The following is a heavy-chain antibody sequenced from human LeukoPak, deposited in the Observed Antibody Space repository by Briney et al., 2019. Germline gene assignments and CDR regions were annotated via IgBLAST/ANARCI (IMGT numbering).Heavy chain of an antibody. J-gene: IGHJ3*01. CDR1: GFTFSGYG. V-gene: IGHV3-74*01. CDR3: ARSLRALCALDF. CDR2: ITSDGSIT. Sequence: PGGSLRLSCAASGFTFSGYGMHWVRQAPGKGLVWVSRITSDGSITTYADSVKGRFTISRDNAENTLYLQMNSLRAEDTALYYCARSLRALCALDFWGRGSMVTVSS. D-gene: IGHD1-26*01.